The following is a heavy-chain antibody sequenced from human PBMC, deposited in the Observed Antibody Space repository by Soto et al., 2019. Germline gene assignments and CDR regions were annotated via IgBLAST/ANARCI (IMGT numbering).Heavy chain of an antibody. CDR1: GGSISSSSYY. CDR3: GGIRGGRETYFDY. D-gene: IGHD1-26*01. CDR2: IYYSGST. Sequence: QLQLQESGPGLVKPSETLSLTCTVSGGSISSSSYYWGWIRQPPGKGLEWIGSIYYSGSTYYNPSLKSRGTRSVDKSKDQFLLKLRSVTAADTAVYFWGGIRGGRETYFDYWGQGTLVTVSS. J-gene: IGHJ4*02. V-gene: IGHV4-39*01.